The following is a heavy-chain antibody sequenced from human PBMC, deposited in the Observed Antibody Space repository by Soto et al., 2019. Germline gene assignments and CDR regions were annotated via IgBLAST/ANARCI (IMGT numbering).Heavy chain of an antibody. V-gene: IGHV4-31*03. Sequence: SETLSLTCTVSGGSISSGGYYWSWIRQHPGKGLEWIGYIYYSGSTYYNPSLKSRVTISVDTSKNQFSLKLSSVTAADTAVYYCARRARTGRIRGVIITGMDVWGQGTTVTVSS. CDR3: ARRARTGRIRGVIITGMDV. J-gene: IGHJ6*02. CDR2: IYYSGST. CDR1: GGSISSGGYY. D-gene: IGHD3-10*01.